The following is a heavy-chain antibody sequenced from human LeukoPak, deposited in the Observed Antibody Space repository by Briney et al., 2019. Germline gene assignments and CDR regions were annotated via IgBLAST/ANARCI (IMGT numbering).Heavy chain of an antibody. Sequence: SETLSLTCTVSGGSISSSSYYWSWIRQPPGKGLEWIGYIYYSGSTNYNPSLKSRVTISVDTSKNQFSLKLSSVTAADTAVYYCARVMGEPPGWFDPWGQGTLVTVSS. J-gene: IGHJ5*02. CDR1: GGSISSSSYY. V-gene: IGHV4-61*01. D-gene: IGHD1-26*01. CDR2: IYYSGST. CDR3: ARVMGEPPGWFDP.